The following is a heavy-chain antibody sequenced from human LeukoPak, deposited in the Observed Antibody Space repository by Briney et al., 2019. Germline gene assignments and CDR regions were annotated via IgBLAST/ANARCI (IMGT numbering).Heavy chain of an antibody. D-gene: IGHD5-12*01. J-gene: IGHJ3*02. Sequence: GGSLRLSCAASGFTFSSYAMSWVRQAPGKGLEWVSAISGSGGSTYYADSVKGRFTISRDNSKKKLYLQMNSLRAEDTAVYYCAKGLERENDAFDIWGQGTMVTVSS. CDR3: AKGLERENDAFDI. V-gene: IGHV3-23*01. CDR1: GFTFSSYA. CDR2: ISGSGGST.